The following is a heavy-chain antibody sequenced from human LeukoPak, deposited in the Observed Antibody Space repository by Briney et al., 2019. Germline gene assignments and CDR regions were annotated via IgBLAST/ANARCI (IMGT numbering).Heavy chain of an antibody. CDR2: IIPIFGTA. V-gene: IGHV1-69*13. J-gene: IGHJ4*02. CDR1: GGTFSSYA. Sequence: SVTVSCLASGGTFSSYAISWVRQAPGQGLEWMGGIIPIFGTANYAKKFQGRVTITADESTRTAYMELSSLRSEDTAVYYCARDSAYGDFYSNYFVYSGQGTLVTVSS. CDR3: ARDSAYGDFYSNYFVY. D-gene: IGHD4-17*01.